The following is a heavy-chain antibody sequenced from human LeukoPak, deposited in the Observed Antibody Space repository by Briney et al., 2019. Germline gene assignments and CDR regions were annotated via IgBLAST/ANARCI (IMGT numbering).Heavy chain of an antibody. Sequence: GSLRLSCAASGFTVSSNYTSWVRQAPGKGLEWIGYIYYSGSTNYNPSLKSRVTISVDTSKNQFSLKLSSVTAADTAVYYCARVPVLRYYYYYMDVWGKGTTVTVS. CDR1: GFTVSSNY. CDR3: ARVPVLRYYYYYMDV. D-gene: IGHD5/OR15-5a*01. CDR2: IYYSGST. V-gene: IGHV4-59*02. J-gene: IGHJ6*03.